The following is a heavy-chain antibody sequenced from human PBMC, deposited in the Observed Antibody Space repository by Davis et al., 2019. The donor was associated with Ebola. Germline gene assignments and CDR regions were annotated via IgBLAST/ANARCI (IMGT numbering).Heavy chain of an antibody. J-gene: IGHJ6*02. CDR3: ASLVVPAAIGNYYYYGMDV. D-gene: IGHD2-2*01. CDR1: GFTFSSYA. Sequence: PGGSLRLSFAAPGFTFSSYAMHWVRQAPGKGLEWVAVISYDGSNKYYADSVKGRFTISRDNSKNTLYLQMNSLRAEDTAVYYCASLVVPAAIGNYYYYGMDVWGQGTTVTVS. CDR2: ISYDGSNK. V-gene: IGHV3-30*04.